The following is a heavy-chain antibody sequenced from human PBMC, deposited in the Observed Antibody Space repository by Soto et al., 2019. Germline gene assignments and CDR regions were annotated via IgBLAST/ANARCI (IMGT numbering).Heavy chain of an antibody. CDR2: INHSGST. V-gene: IGHV4-34*01. D-gene: IGHD3-9*01. CDR3: ERGYPSYYDILTGYYRGVGWFDP. J-gene: IGHJ5*02. CDR1: GGSFRGYY. Sequence: SETLSLTCAVYGGSFRGYYWSWSRQRPGKGLEWIGEINHSGSTNYNPSLKSRVTISVDTSKNQFSLKLSSVTAADTAVYYCERGYPSYYDILTGYYRGVGWFDPWGQGTLVTVSS.